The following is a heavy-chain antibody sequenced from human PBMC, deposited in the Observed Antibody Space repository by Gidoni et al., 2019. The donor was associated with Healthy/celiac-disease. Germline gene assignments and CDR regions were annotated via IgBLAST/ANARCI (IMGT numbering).Heavy chain of an antibody. Sequence: QVQLVESGGDLVKPGGSLRLSCAASGFTFSDHYMSWIRQAPGTGLEWVSYISSSNSYTSYADSVKGRFTISRDNAKNSLYLQMNSLRAEDTAVYYCAREIYEDIVVGGGWFDPWGQGTLVTVSS. CDR2: ISSSNSYT. V-gene: IGHV3-11*05. D-gene: IGHD2-15*01. J-gene: IGHJ5*02. CDR1: GFTFSDHY. CDR3: AREIYEDIVVGGGWFDP.